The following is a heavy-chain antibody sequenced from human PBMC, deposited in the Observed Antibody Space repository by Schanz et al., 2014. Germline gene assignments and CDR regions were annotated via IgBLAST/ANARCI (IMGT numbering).Heavy chain of an antibody. Sequence: EVQLVESGGGLIQPGGSLRLSCAASGFTVSSNYMSWVRQDPGKGLEWVAVIYSGGSSFYTDSVKGRFTISRDNSKITLYLQMNSLIAEDTAVYYCAKCIGWYGRCAFDIWGQGTLVTVSS. CDR3: AKCIGWYGRCAFDI. V-gene: IGHV3-53*01. D-gene: IGHD6-19*01. CDR2: IYSGGSS. J-gene: IGHJ4*02. CDR1: GFTVSSNY.